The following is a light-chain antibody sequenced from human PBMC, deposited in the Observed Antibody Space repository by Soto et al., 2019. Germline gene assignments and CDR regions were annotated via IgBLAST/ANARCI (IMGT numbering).Light chain of an antibody. J-gene: IGLJ1*01. CDR1: SSKIGAGYD. Sequence: QSVLTQPPSVSGAPGQRVTISCTGSSSKIGAGYDVRWYQRLPGTAPKLLIYGNSNRPSGVPDRFSGSKSGTSASLAITWLQAEDEADYYCQSYDSSLSGFYVFGTGTKVTVL. V-gene: IGLV1-40*01. CDR3: QSYDSSLSGFYV. CDR2: GNS.